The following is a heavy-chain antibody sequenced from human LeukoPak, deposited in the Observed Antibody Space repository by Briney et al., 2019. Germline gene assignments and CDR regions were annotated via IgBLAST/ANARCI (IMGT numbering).Heavy chain of an antibody. J-gene: IGHJ4*02. CDR2: IYYSGST. CDR3: ARTAIAAADFDY. Sequence: SETLSLTCTVSGGSMSTYYWSWIRQPPGKGLEWIGYIYYSGSTNKNPSLESRVTMSVDTFKNQFSLRLSSVTAADTAVYYCARTAIAAADFDYWGQGTLVTVSS. D-gene: IGHD6-13*01. V-gene: IGHV4-59*08. CDR1: GGSMSTYY.